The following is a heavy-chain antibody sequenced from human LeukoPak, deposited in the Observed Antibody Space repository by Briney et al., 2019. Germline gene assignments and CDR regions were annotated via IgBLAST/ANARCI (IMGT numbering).Heavy chain of an antibody. D-gene: IGHD3-22*01. V-gene: IGHV3-23*01. CDR1: GFTFSSYA. CDR2: ISGSGGST. J-gene: IGHJ4*02. Sequence: GGSPRLSCAASGFTFSSYAMSWVRQAPGKGLEWVSAISGSGGSTYYADSVKGRFTISRDNSKNTLYLQMNSLRAEDTAVYYCAKVLEYTTLDSSGYYSGFDYWGQGTLVTVSS. CDR3: AKVLEYTTLDSSGYYSGFDY.